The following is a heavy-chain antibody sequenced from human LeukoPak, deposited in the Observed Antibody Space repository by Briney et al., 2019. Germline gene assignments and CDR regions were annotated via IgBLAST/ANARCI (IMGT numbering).Heavy chain of an antibody. CDR2: INPKSGDT. V-gene: IGHV1-2*02. J-gene: IGHJ4*02. Sequence: ASVRVSCKASGYTFIDYYMHWVRQAPGQGLEWMGWINPKSGDTNYAQKFQGRVIMTRDTSISTAYMELSSLRSDDTAVFYCARGPSGWYFDYWGQGTLVTVSS. CDR1: GYTFIDYY. CDR3: ARGPSGWYFDY. D-gene: IGHD6-19*01.